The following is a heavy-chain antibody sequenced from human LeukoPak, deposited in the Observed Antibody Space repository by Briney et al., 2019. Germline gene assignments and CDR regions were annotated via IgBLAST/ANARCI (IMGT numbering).Heavy chain of an antibody. CDR1: GFTFSSYG. Sequence: QPGGSLRLSCAASGFTFSSYGMHWVRQAPGKGLEWVAVIWYDGSNKYYADSVKGRFTISRDNSENTLYLQMDSLRAEDTAVYYCTRLLPSSHHFFDSWGQGTLVTVSS. D-gene: IGHD6-6*01. CDR3: TRLLPSSHHFFDS. J-gene: IGHJ4*02. CDR2: IWYDGSNK. V-gene: IGHV3-33*01.